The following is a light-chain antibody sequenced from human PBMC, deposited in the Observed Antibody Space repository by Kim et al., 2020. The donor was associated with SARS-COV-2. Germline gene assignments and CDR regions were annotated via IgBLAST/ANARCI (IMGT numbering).Light chain of an antibody. CDR1: NSNIGNNY. Sequence: QSVLTQPPSVSAAPRQKVTISCSGSNSNIGNNYVSWYQQFPGTAPKLLIYDNNKRPSGIPDRFSGSKSGTSATLGITGLQTGDEVDYYCGTWDSSLSAGVFGGGTQLTVL. J-gene: IGLJ3*02. CDR2: DNN. V-gene: IGLV1-51*01. CDR3: GTWDSSLSAGV.